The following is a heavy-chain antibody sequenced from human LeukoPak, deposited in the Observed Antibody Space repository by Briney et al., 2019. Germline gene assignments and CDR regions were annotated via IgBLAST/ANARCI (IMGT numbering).Heavy chain of an antibody. D-gene: IGHD6-13*01. V-gene: IGHV1-3*01. CDR2: INAGNGNT. CDR1: GYTFTSYA. CDR3: ARVGAAAGPYYFDY. J-gene: IGHJ4*02. Sequence: GASVKVSCKASGYTFTSYAMHWVRQAPGQRPEWMGLINAGNGNTKYSQKFQGRVTIIRDTSASTAYMELSSLRSEDTAVYYCARVGAAAGPYYFDYWGQGTLVTVSS.